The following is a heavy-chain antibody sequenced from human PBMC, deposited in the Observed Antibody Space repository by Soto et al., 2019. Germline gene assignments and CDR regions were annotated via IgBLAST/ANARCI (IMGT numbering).Heavy chain of an antibody. V-gene: IGHV3-64D*08. D-gene: IGHD1-26*01. J-gene: IGHJ4*02. Sequence: GGSLRLSCSASGFTFSSYAMHWVRQAPGKGLEYVSAISSNGGSTYYADSVKGRFTISRDNSKNTLYLQMSSLRAEDTAVYYCVKKVGATDLDYWGQGTLVTVSS. CDR2: ISSNGGST. CDR1: GFTFSSYA. CDR3: VKKVGATDLDY.